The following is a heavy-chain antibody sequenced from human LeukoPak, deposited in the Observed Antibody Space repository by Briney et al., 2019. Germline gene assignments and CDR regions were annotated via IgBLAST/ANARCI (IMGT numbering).Heavy chain of an antibody. CDR2: IRYDGSNK. D-gene: IGHD3-10*01. Sequence: GGSLRLSCAASGFTFSSYGMHWVRQAPGKGLEWVAFIRYDGSNKYYADSVKGRFTISRDNSKNTLYLQMNSLRAEDTAVYFCARDRGPIYYYGMDVWGQGTTVTVSS. CDR3: ARDRGPIYYYGMDV. V-gene: IGHV3-30*02. CDR1: GFTFSSYG. J-gene: IGHJ6*02.